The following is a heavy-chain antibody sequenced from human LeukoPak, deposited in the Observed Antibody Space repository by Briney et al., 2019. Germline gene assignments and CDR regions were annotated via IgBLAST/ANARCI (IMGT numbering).Heavy chain of an antibody. D-gene: IGHD3-10*01. CDR3: ARVLRGYYYGSGSYYAYFDY. CDR2: INHSGST. V-gene: IGHV4-34*01. CDR1: GGSFSGYY. J-gene: IGHJ4*02. Sequence: SETLSLTCAVYGGSFSGYYWGWIRQPPGKGLEWIGEINHSGSTNYNPSLKSRVTISVDTSKNQFSLKLSSVTAADTAVYYCARVLRGYYYGSGSYYAYFDYWGQGTLVTVSS.